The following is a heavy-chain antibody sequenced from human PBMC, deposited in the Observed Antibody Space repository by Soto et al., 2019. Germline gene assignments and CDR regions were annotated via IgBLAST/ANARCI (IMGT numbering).Heavy chain of an antibody. CDR1: GFTFSSYW. Sequence: GGSLRLSCAASGFTFSSYWMSWVRQAPGKGLEWVANIKQDGSEKYYVDSVKGRFTISRDNAKNSLYLQMNSLRAEDTAVYYCARDTPNSSSWYDYWGQGTLVTVSS. CDR3: ARDTPNSSSWYDY. D-gene: IGHD6-13*01. CDR2: IKQDGSEK. V-gene: IGHV3-7*03. J-gene: IGHJ4*02.